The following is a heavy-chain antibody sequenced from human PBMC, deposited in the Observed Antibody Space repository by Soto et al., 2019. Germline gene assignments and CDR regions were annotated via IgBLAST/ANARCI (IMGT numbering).Heavy chain of an antibody. V-gene: IGHV3-30-3*01. CDR1: GVTFSSYA. J-gene: IGHJ4*02. Sequence: QVQLVESGGGVVQPGRSLRLSCAASGVTFSSYAMHWVRQAPGKGLEWVAVISYDGSNKYYADSVKGRFTISRDNSKNTLYLQMNSLRAEDTAVYYCARGPVPAATLDYWGQGTLVTVSS. CDR3: ARGPVPAATLDY. CDR2: ISYDGSNK. D-gene: IGHD2-2*01.